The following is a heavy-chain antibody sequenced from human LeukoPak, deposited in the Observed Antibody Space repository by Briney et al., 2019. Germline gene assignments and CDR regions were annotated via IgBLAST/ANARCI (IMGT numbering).Heavy chain of an antibody. V-gene: IGHV3-23*01. CDR1: GFTFSSYA. J-gene: IGHJ4*02. D-gene: IGHD3-10*01. CDR2: ISGSGGST. CDR3: AKAPRSRLGVPIDY. Sequence: PGGSLRLSCAASGFTFSSYAMSWVHQAPGKGLEWVSAISGSGGSTYYADSVKGRFTISRDNSKNTLYLQMNSLRAEDTAVYYCAKAPRSRLGVPIDYWGQGTLVTVSS.